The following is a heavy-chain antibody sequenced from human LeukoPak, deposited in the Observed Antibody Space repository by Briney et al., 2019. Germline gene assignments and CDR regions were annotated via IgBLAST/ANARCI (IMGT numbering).Heavy chain of an antibody. V-gene: IGHV4-30-4*01. CDR1: GGSISSGDYY. J-gene: IGHJ4*02. D-gene: IGHD6-13*01. CDR2: IYYSGST. CDR3: ARGLGSSWYGD. Sequence: PSETLSLTCTVSGGSISSGDYYWTWIRQPPGKGLEWIGYIYYSGSTYCNPSLKSRLIISVDTSKNQFSLKLSSVTAPDTAVYYCARGLGSSWYGDWGQGTLVTVSS.